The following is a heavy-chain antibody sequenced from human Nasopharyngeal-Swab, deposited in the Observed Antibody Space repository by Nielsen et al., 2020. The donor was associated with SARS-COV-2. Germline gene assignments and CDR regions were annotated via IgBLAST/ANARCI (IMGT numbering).Heavy chain of an antibody. D-gene: IGHD1-1*01. CDR1: GASVRSDIYS. CDR2: VVYSGRT. J-gene: IGHJ4*02. Sequence: SETLSLTCTVSGASVRSDIYSWSWLLQPPVKGLEWIGYVVYSGRTNYNPSLKSRVTISVDTSKDQFSLTLNSVTAADTAMYFCARTTTTTPFDSWGQGTLVAVSS. V-gene: IGHV4-61*01. CDR3: ARTTTTTPFDS.